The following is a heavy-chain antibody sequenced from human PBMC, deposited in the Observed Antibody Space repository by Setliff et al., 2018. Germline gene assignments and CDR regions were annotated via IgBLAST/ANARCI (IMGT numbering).Heavy chain of an antibody. CDR2: INPDSGDT. CDR3: AKEELVEVRGVVNYYYYMDV. CDR1: GNRFTDHN. J-gene: IGHJ6*03. V-gene: IGHV1-2*02. D-gene: IGHD3-10*01. Sequence: ASVKVSCKASGNRFTDHNLHWVRQAPGQGLEWMGWINPDSGDTHSAQKFQGRVTMTRETSINTAYMELGSLTSDDKAVYYCAKEELVEVRGVVNYYYYMDVWGKGTTVTVSS.